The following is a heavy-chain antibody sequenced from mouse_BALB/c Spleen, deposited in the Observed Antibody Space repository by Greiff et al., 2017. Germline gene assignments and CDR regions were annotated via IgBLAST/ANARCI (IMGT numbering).Heavy chain of an antibody. V-gene: IGHV5-6*03. CDR1: GFTFSSYG. J-gene: IGHJ4*01. CDR3: ARHDYRYAMDD. D-gene: IGHD2-4*01. Sequence: EVMLVESGGGLVQPGGSLKLSCAASGFTFSSYGMSWVRQTPDKRLEWVATISSGGSYTYYPDSVKGRFTISRDNAKNTLYLQMSSLKSEDTAMYYCARHDYRYAMDDWGQGTSVTVSS. CDR2: ISSGGSYT.